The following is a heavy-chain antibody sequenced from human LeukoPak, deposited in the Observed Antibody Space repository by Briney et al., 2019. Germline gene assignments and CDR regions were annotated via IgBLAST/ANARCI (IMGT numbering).Heavy chain of an antibody. CDR1: GFTVSSNY. V-gene: IGHV3-7*03. Sequence: PGGSLRLSCAASGFTVSSNYMSWVRQAPGKGLEWVANIKQDGSEKYYVDSVKGRFTISRDNAKNSLYLQMNSLRAEDTDVYYCARDWNSYGYYYFDYWGQGTLVTVSS. J-gene: IGHJ4*02. CDR2: IKQDGSEK. CDR3: ARDWNSYGYYYFDY. D-gene: IGHD5-18*01.